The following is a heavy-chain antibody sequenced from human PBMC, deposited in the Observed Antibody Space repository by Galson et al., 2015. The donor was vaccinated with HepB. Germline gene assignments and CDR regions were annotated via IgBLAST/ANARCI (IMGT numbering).Heavy chain of an antibody. J-gene: IGHJ3*01. V-gene: IGHV1-2*02. CDR1: GYTFTDYY. CDR3: ARGYEYGSFNL. Sequence: SVKVSCKASGYTFTDYYMHWVRQAPGQGLERMGWINPTSSGANYAQNFQGRVTMTRDTSISTSFMELNRLRSDDTAVYYCARGYEYGSFNLWGQGTMVTVSS. D-gene: IGHD4/OR15-4a*01. CDR2: INPTSSGA.